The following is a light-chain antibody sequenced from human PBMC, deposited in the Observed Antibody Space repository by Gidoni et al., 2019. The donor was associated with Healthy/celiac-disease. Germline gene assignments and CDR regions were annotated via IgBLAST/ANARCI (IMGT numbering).Light chain of an antibody. CDR2: DAS. V-gene: IGKV1-33*01. J-gene: IGKJ1*01. Sequence: DIQMTQSPSSLSASVGDRVTITCQASQDISNYLSWYQPKPGKAPKLLISDASNLETGGPSRFSGRGSGTDFNFTISRLEAEDIATYYCQQYDNLPRWTFGQGTKVEIK. CDR1: QDISNY. CDR3: QQYDNLPRWT.